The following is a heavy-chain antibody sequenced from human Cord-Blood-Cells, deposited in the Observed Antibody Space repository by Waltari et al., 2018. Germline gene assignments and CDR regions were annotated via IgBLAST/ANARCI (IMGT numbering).Heavy chain of an antibody. CDR3: ARHQSAATAIGY. J-gene: IGHJ4*02. CDR1: GGVISSSSYY. CDR2: IYYSGST. V-gene: IGHV4-39*01. Sequence: QLQLQESGPGLVKPSETLSLTCTVSGGVISSSSYYWGWIRQPPGKGREWIGCIYYSGSTYHTQSLKRRVTISVDTANNQFSLKLSSVTAADTAVYYCARHQSAATAIGYWGQGTLVTVSS. D-gene: IGHD5-18*01.